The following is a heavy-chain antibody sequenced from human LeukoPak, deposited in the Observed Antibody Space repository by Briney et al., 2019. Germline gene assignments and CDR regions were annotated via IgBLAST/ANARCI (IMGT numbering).Heavy chain of an antibody. D-gene: IGHD2/OR15-2a*01. CDR2: IYHSGST. J-gene: IGHJ1*01. V-gene: IGHV4-30-2*01. CDR3: AGNPEYSSKLYFQH. CDR1: GGSISSGGYY. Sequence: SQTLSLTCTVSGGSISSGGYYWSWIRQPPGKGLEWIGYIYHSGSTYYNPSLKSRVTISVDKSKNQFSLRLSSVTAADTAVYYCAGNPEYSSKLYFQHWGQGTLVTVSS.